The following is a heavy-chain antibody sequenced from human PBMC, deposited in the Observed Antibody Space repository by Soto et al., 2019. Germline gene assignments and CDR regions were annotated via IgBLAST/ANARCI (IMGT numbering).Heavy chain of an antibody. CDR1: GFTFSSYG. D-gene: IGHD2-8*01. J-gene: IGHJ6*02. CDR2: ISYDGSNK. CDR3: AKELRDIVLMVYAIEYYYYGMDV. Sequence: PGGSLRLSCAASGFTFSSYGMHWVRQAPGKGLEWVAVISYDGSNKYYADSVKGRFTISRDNSKNTLYLQMNSLRAEDTAVYYCAKELRDIVLMVYAIEYYYYGMDVWGQGTTVTVSS. V-gene: IGHV3-30*18.